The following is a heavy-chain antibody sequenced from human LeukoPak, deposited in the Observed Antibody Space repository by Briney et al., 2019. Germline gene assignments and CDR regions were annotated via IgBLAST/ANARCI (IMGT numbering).Heavy chain of an antibody. V-gene: IGHV4-61*02. CDR3: ASGRDGYNFLNRGEYYYFDY. CDR2: FYTREST. CDR1: GGSISSGTYY. J-gene: IGHJ4*02. Sequence: NTSETLSLTCTVSGGSISSGTYYWGWLRQPAGKGLEWIGRFYTRESTNYNPSLKSRVTISVDTSKNQFSLKLSSVTAADTAVYYCASGRDGYNFLNRGEYYYFDYWGQGTLVTVSS. D-gene: IGHD5-24*01.